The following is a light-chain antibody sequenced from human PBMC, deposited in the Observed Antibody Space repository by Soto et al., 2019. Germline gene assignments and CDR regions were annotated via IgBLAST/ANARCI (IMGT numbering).Light chain of an antibody. CDR3: QVWDGTSDVSVV. CDR1: NIGSKN. V-gene: IGLV3-21*02. CDR2: DDS. Sequence: SYELTQTPSVSVATGQTARIPCGGTNIGSKNVHWYQQKSGQAPVLVVYDDSDRPSGIPERFSGSNSANTATLTISRVEAGDEADYYCQVWDGTSDVSVVFGGGTQLTVL. J-gene: IGLJ2*01.